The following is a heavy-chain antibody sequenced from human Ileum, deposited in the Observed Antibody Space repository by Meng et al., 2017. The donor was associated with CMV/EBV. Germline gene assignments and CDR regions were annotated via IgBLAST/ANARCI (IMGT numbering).Heavy chain of an antibody. CDR1: GLTFSDYW. V-gene: IGHV3-7*03. J-gene: IGHJ1*01. D-gene: IGHD1-26*01. CDR2: IKQDGSEK. CDR3: ARCGVIEGITPWY. Sequence: GGSLRLSCVASGLTFSDYWMAWVRQAPGKGLEWVANIKQDGSEKYYLDSVRGRFSNSRDNAKNELYLQMNDLRGEDSATYYCARCGVIEGITPWYWGQGTAVTVSS.